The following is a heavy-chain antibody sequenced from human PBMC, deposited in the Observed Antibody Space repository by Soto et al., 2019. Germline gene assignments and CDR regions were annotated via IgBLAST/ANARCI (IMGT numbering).Heavy chain of an antibody. CDR1: GFTFSNYA. CDR3: AKDQLWGEVRDGVSNSYYGMDV. Sequence: GGSLRLSCAASGFTFSNYAMSWVRQAPKKGLEWVSVLSGSGGSTYYAESVKGRFTISRDNSKNTVFLQMNSLTTEDTAVYYCAKDQLWGEVRDGVSNSYYGMDVWGQGTTVTVSS. J-gene: IGHJ6*02. CDR2: LSGSGGST. D-gene: IGHD3-16*01. V-gene: IGHV3-23*01.